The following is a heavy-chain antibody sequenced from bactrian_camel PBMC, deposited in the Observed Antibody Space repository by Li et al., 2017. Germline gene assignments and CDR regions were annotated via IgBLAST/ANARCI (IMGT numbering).Heavy chain of an antibody. CDR2: IRNDGLA. Sequence: HVQLVESGGGSVQAGGSLRLSCAVSKYTYSRHCMAWFRQAPGSEREGVATIRNDGLATSANSVKGRFAISQDNAKNSLYLQMNSLKPEDTAMYYCALRGLGGYGCSIPVWGISEYNYWGQGTQVTVS. CDR1: KYTYSRHC. D-gene: IGHD2*01. J-gene: IGHJ4*01. CDR3: ALRGLGGYGCSIPVWGISEYNY. V-gene: IGHV3S55*01.